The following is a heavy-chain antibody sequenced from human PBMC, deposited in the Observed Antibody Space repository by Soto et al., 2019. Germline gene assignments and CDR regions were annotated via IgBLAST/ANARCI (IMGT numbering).Heavy chain of an antibody. J-gene: IGHJ6*02. Sequence: GESLKISCKGSGYSFTSYWIGWVRQMPGKGLEWMGIIYPGDSDTRYSPSFQGQVTISADKSISTAYLQWSSLKASDTAMYYCARFNSGDYYYYGMDVWGQGTTVTVSS. CDR2: IYPGDSDT. V-gene: IGHV5-51*01. CDR3: ARFNSGDYYYYGMDV. D-gene: IGHD1-1*01. CDR1: GYSFTSYW.